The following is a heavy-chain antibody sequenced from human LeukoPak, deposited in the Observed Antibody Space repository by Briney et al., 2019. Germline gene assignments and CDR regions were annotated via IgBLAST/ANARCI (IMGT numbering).Heavy chain of an antibody. V-gene: IGHV3-33*06. CDR3: AKGASGYGDFDY. J-gene: IGHJ4*02. CDR1: GYTFRNHG. D-gene: IGHD5-12*01. Sequence: PGGSLRLSCATSGYTFRNHGVHWVRQASGKGLEWGAVIWGGGSRIYYADSVKGRFTISRDDSKNTLYLQMNGLRADDTALYYCAKGASGYGDFDYWGQGTLVTVSS. CDR2: IWGGGSRI.